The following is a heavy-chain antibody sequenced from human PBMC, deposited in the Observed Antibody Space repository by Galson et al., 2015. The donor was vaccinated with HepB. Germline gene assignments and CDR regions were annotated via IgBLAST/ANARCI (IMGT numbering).Heavy chain of an antibody. J-gene: IGHJ4*02. Sequence: SLRLSCAASGFTFSSYAMSWVRQAPGKGLEWVSAISGSGGSTYYADSVKGRFTISRDNSKNTLYLQMNSLRAEDTAVYYCARRGYSSGWYSDYWGQGTLVTVSS. V-gene: IGHV3-23*01. CDR3: ARRGYSSGWYSDY. CDR2: ISGSGGST. D-gene: IGHD6-19*01. CDR1: GFTFSSYA.